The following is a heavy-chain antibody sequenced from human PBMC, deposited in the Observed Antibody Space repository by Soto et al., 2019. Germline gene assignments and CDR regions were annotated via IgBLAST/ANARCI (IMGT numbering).Heavy chain of an antibody. J-gene: IGHJ5*02. V-gene: IGHV1-2*02. D-gene: IGHD4-17*01. CDR1: GYTFTNYG. Sequence: ASVKVSCKASGYTFTNYGLSWVRQAPGQGLEWMGWINPNSGGTSYAQKFQGRVTMTRDTSISTAYMELTRLRSDDTAVYYCARDYGDYDNWFDPWGQGTLVTVSS. CDR2: INPNSGGT. CDR3: ARDYGDYDNWFDP.